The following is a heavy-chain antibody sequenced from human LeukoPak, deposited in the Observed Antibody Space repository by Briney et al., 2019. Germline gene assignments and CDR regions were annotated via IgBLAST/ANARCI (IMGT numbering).Heavy chain of an antibody. D-gene: IGHD3-10*01. CDR1: GGTFSSYA. Sequence: ASVKVSCKASGGTFSSYAISWVRQAPGQGLEWMGGIIPIFGTANYAQKFQGRVTITTDESTSTAYMELRSLRSDDTAVYYCARDIWFGESMDVWGQGTTVTVSS. CDR2: IIPIFGTA. CDR3: ARDIWFGESMDV. V-gene: IGHV1-69*05. J-gene: IGHJ6*02.